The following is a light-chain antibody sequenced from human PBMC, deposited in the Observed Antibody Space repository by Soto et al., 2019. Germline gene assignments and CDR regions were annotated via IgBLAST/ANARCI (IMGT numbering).Light chain of an antibody. J-gene: IGLJ7*01. CDR1: SSDVGGYNF. CDR3: ATWDDSLSGFVV. CDR2: EVN. Sequence: QSALTQPPSASGSPGQAVTISCTGTSSDVGGYNFVSWYQQHPGKAPKLVIYEVNKRPSGVPVRFSGSKSGTSASLTISGLRSEDEATYYCATWDDSLSGFVVFGGGTQLTVL. V-gene: IGLV2-8*01.